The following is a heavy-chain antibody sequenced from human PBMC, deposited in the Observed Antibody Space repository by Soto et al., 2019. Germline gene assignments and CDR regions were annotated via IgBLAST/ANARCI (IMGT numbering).Heavy chain of an antibody. D-gene: IGHD2-15*01. CDR1: GFTFSSYA. CDR3: AKGLGRSLLLHDFFDY. V-gene: IGHV3-23*01. Sequence: GGSLRLSCAASGFTFSSYAMSWVRQAPGKGLEWVSAISGSGGSTYYADSVKGRFTISRDNSKNTLYLQMNSLRAEDTAVYYCAKGLGRSLLLHDFFDYWGQGTLVTVSS. J-gene: IGHJ4*02. CDR2: ISGSGGST.